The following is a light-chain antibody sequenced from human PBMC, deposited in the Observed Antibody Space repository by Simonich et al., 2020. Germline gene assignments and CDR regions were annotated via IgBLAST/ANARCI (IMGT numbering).Light chain of an antibody. Sequence: DIVMTQSPDSLAVSLGERATINCKSSQSVLYSSNNKNDLAWYQQKPGQPPKLLIYWASTRESGVPYRFSGSGSGTDFTLTISSLQAEDVAVYYCQQYYSTPITFGQGTRLEIK. CDR1: QSVLYSSNNKND. CDR3: QQYYSTPIT. J-gene: IGKJ5*01. V-gene: IGKV4-1*01. CDR2: WAS.